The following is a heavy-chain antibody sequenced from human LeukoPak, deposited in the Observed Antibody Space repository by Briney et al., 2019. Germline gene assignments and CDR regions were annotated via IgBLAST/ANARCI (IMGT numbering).Heavy chain of an antibody. CDR3: ARGMVPAAMLGHWFDP. V-gene: IGHV4-31*03. CDR2: IYYSGST. J-gene: IGHJ5*02. D-gene: IGHD2-2*01. CDR1: GGSISSGGYY. Sequence: NTSGTLSLTCTVSGGSISSGGYYWSWIRQHPGKGLEWIGYIYYSGSTYYNPSLKSRVTISVDTSKNQFSLKLSSVTAADTAVYYCARGMVPAAMLGHWFDPWGQGTLVTVSS.